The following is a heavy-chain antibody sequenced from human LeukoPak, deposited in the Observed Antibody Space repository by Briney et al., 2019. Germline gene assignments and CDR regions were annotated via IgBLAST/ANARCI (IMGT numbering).Heavy chain of an antibody. Sequence: GGSLRLSCAASGFTFSTFGMSWVRQAPGKGLDWVSAISSSGANTFYADSVKGRFTITRDNSKNTLYLQVNSLRAEDSAVYYCARHQSGPDYWGQGTLVTASS. V-gene: IGHV3-23*01. CDR3: ARHQSGPDY. D-gene: IGHD2-2*01. J-gene: IGHJ4*02. CDR2: ISSSGANT. CDR1: GFTFSTFG.